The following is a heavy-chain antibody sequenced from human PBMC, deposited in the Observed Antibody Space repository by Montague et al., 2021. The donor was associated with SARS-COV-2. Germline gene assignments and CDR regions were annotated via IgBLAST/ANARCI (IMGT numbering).Heavy chain of an antibody. CDR2: ISAYNGNT. V-gene: IGHV1-18*01. Sequence: SVKVSCKASGYTFTSYGISWVRQAPGQGLEWVGWISAYNGNTNYAQKLQGRVTMTTDTSTSTAYMELRSLRSDDTAVYYCARAYYDFWSGYYTAGSYFDYWGQGTLVTVSS. CDR1: GYTFTSYG. CDR3: ARAYYDFWSGYYTAGSYFDY. D-gene: IGHD3-3*01. J-gene: IGHJ4*02.